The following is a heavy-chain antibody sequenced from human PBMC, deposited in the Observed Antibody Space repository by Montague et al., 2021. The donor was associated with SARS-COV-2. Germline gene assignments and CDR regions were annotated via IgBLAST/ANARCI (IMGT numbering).Heavy chain of an antibody. V-gene: IGHV4-34*01. Sequence: SETLSLTCAVYGGSFSGYYWNWIRQPPGKGLEWIGEINHSGSTNYNPSLKSRVTISVDTSNNQFSLKLTSVTAADTAVYYCARGPANTNGMVATRLDYWGQGTLVTVSS. J-gene: IGHJ4*02. D-gene: IGHD5-12*01. CDR1: GGSFSGYY. CDR3: ARGPANTNGMVATRLDY. CDR2: INHSGST.